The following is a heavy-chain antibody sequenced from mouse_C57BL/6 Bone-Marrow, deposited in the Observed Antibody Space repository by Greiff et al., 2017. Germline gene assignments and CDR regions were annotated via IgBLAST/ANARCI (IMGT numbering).Heavy chain of an antibody. J-gene: IGHJ3*01. CDR3: APYYSNYVGFAY. V-gene: IGHV1-64*01. CDR2: IHPNSGST. CDR1: GYTFTSYW. Sequence: VQLQESGAELVKPGASVKLSCKASGYTFTSYWMHWVKQRPGQGLEWIGMIHPNSGSTNYNEKFKSKATLTVDKSSSTAYMQLSSLTSEDSAVYYCAPYYSNYVGFAYWGQGTLVTVSA. D-gene: IGHD2-5*01.